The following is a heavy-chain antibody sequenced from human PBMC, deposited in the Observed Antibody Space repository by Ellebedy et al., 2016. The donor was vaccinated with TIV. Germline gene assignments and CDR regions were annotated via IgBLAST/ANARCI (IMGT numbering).Heavy chain of an antibody. J-gene: IGHJ3*02. D-gene: IGHD3-22*01. CDR1: GGTFSSYA. V-gene: IGHV1-69*13. CDR3: AREDSSAAGDAFDI. Sequence: AASVKVSCKASGGTFSSYAISWVRQAPGQGLEWMGGIIPIFGTANYAQKFQGRVTITADESTSTAYMGLSSLRSEDTAVYYCAREDSSAAGDAFDIWGQGTMVTVSS. CDR2: IIPIFGTA.